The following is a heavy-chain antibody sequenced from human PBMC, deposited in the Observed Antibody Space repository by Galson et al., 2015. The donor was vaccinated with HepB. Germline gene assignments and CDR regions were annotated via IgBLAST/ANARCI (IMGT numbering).Heavy chain of an antibody. V-gene: IGHV3-15*01. CDR2: IKRKSEGETV. Sequence: SLRLSCAASGFTFSDTWMSWVRQAPGKGLEWIGRIKRKSEGETVDYAVPVKGRFTISREDSKNTLYLQLNSLKSEDTAMYYCTTYQLPGRWGQGTLVTVSS. CDR1: GFTFSDTW. CDR3: TTYQLPGR. J-gene: IGHJ4*02. D-gene: IGHD2-2*01.